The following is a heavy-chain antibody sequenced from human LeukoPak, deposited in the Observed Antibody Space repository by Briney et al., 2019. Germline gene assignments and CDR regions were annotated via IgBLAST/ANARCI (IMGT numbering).Heavy chain of an antibody. V-gene: IGHV3-23*01. D-gene: IGHD6-19*01. J-gene: IGHJ4*02. CDR2: ISGSGGST. CDR1: GFTFSSYA. Sequence: GGSLRLSCAASGFTFSSYAMSWVRQAPGKGLEWVSAISGSGGSTYYADSVKGRFTISRDNSKNTLYLQMNSLRAEDTAVYYCADSSGWYVGYDYWGQGTLVTVSS. CDR3: ADSSGWYVGYDY.